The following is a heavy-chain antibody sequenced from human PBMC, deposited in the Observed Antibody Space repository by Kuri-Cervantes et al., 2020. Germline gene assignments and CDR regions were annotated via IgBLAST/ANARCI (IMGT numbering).Heavy chain of an antibody. J-gene: IGHJ3*02. CDR1: GGTFSSYA. V-gene: IGHV1-69*13. CDR2: IIPIFGTA. D-gene: IGHD2-15*01. Sequence: SVKVSCKASGGTFSSYAISWVRQAPGRGLEWMGGIIPIFGTANYAQKFQGRVTITADESTSTAYMELSSLRSEDTAVYYCATASPFSVVVVAATFVAFDIWGQGTMVTVSS. CDR3: ATASPFSVVVVAATFVAFDI.